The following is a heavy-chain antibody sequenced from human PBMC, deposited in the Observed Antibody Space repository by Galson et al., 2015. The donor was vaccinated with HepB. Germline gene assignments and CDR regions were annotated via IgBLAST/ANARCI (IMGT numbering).Heavy chain of an antibody. CDR2: IIPIFGTA. CDR1: GGTFSSYA. Sequence: SVKVSCKASGGTFSSYAISWVRQAPGQGLEWMGGIIPIFGTANYAQKFQGRVTITADESTSTAYMELSSLRSEDTAVYYCAREKGDGYNYSPDAFDIWGQGTMVTVS. V-gene: IGHV1-69*13. CDR3: AREKGDGYNYSPDAFDI. J-gene: IGHJ3*02. D-gene: IGHD5-24*01.